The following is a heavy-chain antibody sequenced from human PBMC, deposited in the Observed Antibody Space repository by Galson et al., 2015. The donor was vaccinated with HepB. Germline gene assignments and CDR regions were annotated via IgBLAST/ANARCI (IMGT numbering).Heavy chain of an antibody. V-gene: IGHV3-30*03. Sequence: SLRLSCAASGFTFSSYGMHWVRQAPGKGLEWVAVISYDGSNKYYADSVKGRFTISRDNSKNTLYLQMNSLRAEDTAVYYCARDIVANWNYYYYGMDVWGQGTTVTVSS. CDR3: ARDIVANWNYYYYGMDV. J-gene: IGHJ6*02. D-gene: IGHD5-12*01. CDR2: ISYDGSNK. CDR1: GFTFSSYG.